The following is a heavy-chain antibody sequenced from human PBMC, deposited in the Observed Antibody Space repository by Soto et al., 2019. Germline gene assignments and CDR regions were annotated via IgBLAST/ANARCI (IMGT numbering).Heavy chain of an antibody. Sequence: QVQLQESGPGLVKASETLSLTCTVSRDSVTSVNNYWSWIRQPPGKGLEWIGYVSYEGSVNYEPSLKSRLTISLDAPKNQFSLHLTSVTAADTALYFCARGSPWPNNFFDPWGQGIRVIVSS. V-gene: IGHV4-61*01. CDR3: ARGSPWPNNFFDP. D-gene: IGHD1-20*01. CDR2: VSYEGSV. J-gene: IGHJ5*02. CDR1: RDSVTSVNNY.